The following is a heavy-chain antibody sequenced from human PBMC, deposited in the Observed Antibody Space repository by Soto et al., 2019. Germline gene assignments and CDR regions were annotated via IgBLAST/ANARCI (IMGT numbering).Heavy chain of an antibody. D-gene: IGHD3-22*01. CDR3: ARSGYYYDSSGYYQGYFQH. CDR1: GYTFTSYG. V-gene: IGHV1-18*01. CDR2: ISAYNGNT. J-gene: IGHJ1*01. Sequence: QVQLVQSGAEVKKPGASVKVSCKASGYTFTSYGISWVRQAPGQGLEWMGWISAYNGNTNYAQKLQGRVTMTTDTSPSTAYMELRSLRSDDTAVYYCARSGYYYDSSGYYQGYFQHWGQGTLVTVSS.